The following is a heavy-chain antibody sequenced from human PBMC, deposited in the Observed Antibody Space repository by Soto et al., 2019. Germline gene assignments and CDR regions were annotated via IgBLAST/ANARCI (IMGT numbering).Heavy chain of an antibody. Sequence: HGGSLRLSCAASGFTFSGSAMHWVRQASGKGLEWVGRIRSKANSYATAYAASVKGRFTISRDDSKNTAYLQMNSLKTEDTAVYYCTGTVTTSYYFDYWGQGTLVTVSS. V-gene: IGHV3-73*01. J-gene: IGHJ4*02. CDR1: GFTFSGSA. D-gene: IGHD4-17*01. CDR2: IRSKANSYAT. CDR3: TGTVTTSYYFDY.